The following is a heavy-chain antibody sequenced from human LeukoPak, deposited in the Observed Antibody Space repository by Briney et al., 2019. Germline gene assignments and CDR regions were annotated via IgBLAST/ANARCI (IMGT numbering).Heavy chain of an antibody. V-gene: IGHV3-11*01. CDR3: ARAGCSTSCSKNYYYYAMDV. Sequence: PGGSLRLSCAASGFTFSAYYVTWIRQAPGKGLEWVSDISSSGSTIYYADSVKGRFTISRGNAKNSLYLQMNSLTAEDTAVYYCARAGCSTSCSKNYYYYAMDVWGQGTTVTVSS. D-gene: IGHD2-2*01. CDR1: GFTFSAYY. CDR2: ISSSGSTI. J-gene: IGHJ6*02.